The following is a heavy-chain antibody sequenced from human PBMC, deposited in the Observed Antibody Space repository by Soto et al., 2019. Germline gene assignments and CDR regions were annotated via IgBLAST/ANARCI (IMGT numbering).Heavy chain of an antibody. J-gene: IGHJ4*02. CDR2: INHSGGT. CDR1: GGSFRAYY. D-gene: IGHD3-22*01. CDR3: ARGSVDTVDSSGFNEY. Sequence: PPETLSLTCAVYGGSFRAYYWSWIRQPPGKGLEWIGEINHSGGTSYNPSRTSRVTISVDTSKSQFSLTLTSVTAADRAVYYCARGSVDTVDSSGFNEYWGQGTPVTVS. V-gene: IGHV4-34*01.